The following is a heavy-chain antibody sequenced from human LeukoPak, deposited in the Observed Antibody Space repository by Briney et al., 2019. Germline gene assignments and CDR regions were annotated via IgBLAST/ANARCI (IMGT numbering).Heavy chain of an antibody. CDR1: GGSFSGYY. J-gene: IGHJ3*02. V-gene: IGHV4-34*01. CDR2: INHSGST. Sequence: SETLSLTCAVYGGSFSGYYLSWIRQPPGKGLEWIGEINHSGSTNYNPSLKSRVTISVDTSKNQFSLKLSSVTAADTAVYYCARSDAFDIWGQGTMVTVSS. CDR3: ARSDAFDI.